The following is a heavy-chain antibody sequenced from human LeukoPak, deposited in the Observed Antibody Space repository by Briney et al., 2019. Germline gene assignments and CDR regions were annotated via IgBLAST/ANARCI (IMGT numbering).Heavy chain of an antibody. V-gene: IGHV4-59*12. Sequence: SETLSLTCTVSGGSISSYYWSWIRQTPGKGLEWIGYIYYSGSTNFNPSLKSRVTISVDKSKNQFSLKLSSVTAADTAVYYCARGGRAYYYYYMDVWGKGTTVTVSS. CDR1: GGSISSYY. CDR2: IYYSGST. J-gene: IGHJ6*03. CDR3: ARGGRAYYYYYMDV.